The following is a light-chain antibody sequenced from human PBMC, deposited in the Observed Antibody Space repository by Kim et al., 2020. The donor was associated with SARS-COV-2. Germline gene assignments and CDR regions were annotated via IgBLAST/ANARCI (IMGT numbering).Light chain of an antibody. V-gene: IGLV3-21*04. CDR3: QVWDSSSDHWV. J-gene: IGLJ3*02. CDR1: NIGSQS. Sequence: SYELTQPPSVSVAPGKTARIPCGGNNIGSQSVHWYQQKPGQAPVLVIYYDDDRPSGIPERFPGSNSGNTATLTISRVEAGDEADYHCQVWDSSSDHWVFGGGTQLTVL. CDR2: YDD.